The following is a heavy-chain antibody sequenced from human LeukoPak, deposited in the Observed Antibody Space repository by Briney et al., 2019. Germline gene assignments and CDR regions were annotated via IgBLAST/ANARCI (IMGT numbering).Heavy chain of an antibody. CDR2: IYNGGDT. Sequence: SETLSLTCTVSGASISRYYWSWIRQSAGKGLEWIGRIYNGGDTNYNPSLKGRVTISLDTSKNQVSLKLISVTAADTAVYYCARDRYSSGWFVGFDYWGQGTLVTVSS. V-gene: IGHV4-4*07. CDR3: ARDRYSSGWFVGFDY. J-gene: IGHJ4*02. D-gene: IGHD6-19*01. CDR1: GASISRYY.